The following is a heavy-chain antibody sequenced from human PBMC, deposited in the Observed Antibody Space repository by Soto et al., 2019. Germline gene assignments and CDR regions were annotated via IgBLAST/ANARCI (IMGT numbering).Heavy chain of an antibody. CDR2: ITSRSTYI. V-gene: IGHV3-21*01. Sequence: GGSLRLSCAASGFTFTTYSMNWVRQAPGKGLEWVSSITSRSTYIYYADSVKGRFTISRDNAKNSLYLQMNSLRVEDTAVYYCARVRYGVPMVRGVILGPSYYYYTMDVWGRGTTVTVSS. J-gene: IGHJ6*02. CDR1: GFTFTTYS. CDR3: ARVRYGVPMVRGVILGPSYYYYTMDV. D-gene: IGHD3-10*01.